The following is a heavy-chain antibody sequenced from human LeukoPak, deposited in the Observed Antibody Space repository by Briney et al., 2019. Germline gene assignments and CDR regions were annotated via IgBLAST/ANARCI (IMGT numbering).Heavy chain of an antibody. V-gene: IGHV4-34*01. CDR1: GGSFSGYY. CDR2: INHSGST. D-gene: IGHD5-24*01. J-gene: IGHJ6*02. CDR3: ASREMTYGMDV. Sequence: SETLSLTCAVYGGSFSGYYWSWIRQPPGKGLEWIGEINHSGSTNYNPSLKSRVNISVDTSKNQFSLKLSSVTAADTAVYYCASREMTYGMDVWGQGTTVTVSS.